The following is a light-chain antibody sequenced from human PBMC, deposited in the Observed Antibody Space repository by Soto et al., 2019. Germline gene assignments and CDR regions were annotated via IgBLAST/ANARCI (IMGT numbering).Light chain of an antibody. V-gene: IGLV2-14*01. CDR2: EVS. CDR3: SSYARSDVLI. Sequence: QSALTQPASVSGSPGQSITISCTGTSSDVGGYNYVSWYQQHPGKAPKLMIYEVSNRPSGVSNRFSGSKSGNTASLTISGLQAEDEADYYCSSYARSDVLIFGGGTKVTVL. CDR1: SSDVGGYNY. J-gene: IGLJ2*01.